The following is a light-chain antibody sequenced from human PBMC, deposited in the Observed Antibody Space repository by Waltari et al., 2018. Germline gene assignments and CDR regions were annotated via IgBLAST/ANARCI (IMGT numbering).Light chain of an antibody. CDR3: SAWDSSLSVL. CDR2: NNN. Sequence: QSVLTQPPSASGAPGQSVTISCSGSSPNIGSNYAYWYQQLSGKAPKLLIYNNNQRPSGVPDRFSGSKSGTSASLAISGLQSKDEADYYCSAWDSSLSVLFGGGTRLTVL. J-gene: IGLJ2*01. V-gene: IGLV1-47*02. CDR1: SPNIGSNY.